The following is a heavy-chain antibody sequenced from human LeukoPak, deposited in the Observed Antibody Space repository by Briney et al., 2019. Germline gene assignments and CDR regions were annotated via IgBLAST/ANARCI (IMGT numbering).Heavy chain of an antibody. CDR3: VLGSPFDY. D-gene: IGHD3-10*01. V-gene: IGHV3-48*02. Sequence: TGGSLRLSCAASGFTFSSYEMNWVRQAPGKGLEWVSYISSSSRSIYYADSVKGRFTISRDNANNSLSLQMNSLRDEDTAVYYCVLGSPFDYWGQGTLVTVSS. CDR2: ISSSSRSI. J-gene: IGHJ4*02. CDR1: GFTFSSYE.